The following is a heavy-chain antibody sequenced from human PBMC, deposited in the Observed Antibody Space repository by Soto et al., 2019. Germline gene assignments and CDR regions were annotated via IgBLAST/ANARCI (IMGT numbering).Heavy chain of an antibody. V-gene: IGHV1-8*01. D-gene: IGHD3-22*01. Sequence: EASVKVSCKASGYTFTSYDINWVRQATGQGLGWMGWMNPNSGNTGYAQKFQGRVTMTRNTSISTAYMELSSLRSEDTAVYYCARGRRMYYYDSSGYYNGVWFDPWGQGTLVTVSS. CDR1: GYTFTSYD. J-gene: IGHJ5*02. CDR3: ARGRRMYYYDSSGYYNGVWFDP. CDR2: MNPNSGNT.